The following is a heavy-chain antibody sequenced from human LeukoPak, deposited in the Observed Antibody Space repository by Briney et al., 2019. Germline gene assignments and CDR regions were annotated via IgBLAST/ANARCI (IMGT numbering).Heavy chain of an antibody. Sequence: GGSLRLSCAASGFTFSSYAMSWVRQARGKGLEWVSAICGSGGSTYYADSVKGRFTISRDNSKNTLYLQMNSLRAEDTAVYYCAKDEMVRGVIIGPVWFDPWGQGTLVTVSS. D-gene: IGHD3-10*01. CDR3: AKDEMVRGVIIGPVWFDP. V-gene: IGHV3-23*01. CDR1: GFTFSSYA. J-gene: IGHJ5*02. CDR2: ICGSGGST.